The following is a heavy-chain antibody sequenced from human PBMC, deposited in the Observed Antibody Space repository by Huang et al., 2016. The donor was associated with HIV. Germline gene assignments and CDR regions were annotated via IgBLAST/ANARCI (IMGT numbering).Heavy chain of an antibody. CDR1: GGSIRSSSYS. Sequence: QLQLQESGPGLVRPSETLSLTCSVSGGSIRSSSYSWGWIRPPPGKGLEWFGSSDYRGSTVDNPARKSRVTRSVDTSKNQFSLRLSSVTAADTSVYYCARHMDCSSSSCLAGGHERGPFDMWGQGTMVTVSS. J-gene: IGHJ3*02. D-gene: IGHD2-2*01. CDR2: SDYRGST. V-gene: IGHV4-39*01. CDR3: ARHMDCSSSSCLAGGHERGPFDM.